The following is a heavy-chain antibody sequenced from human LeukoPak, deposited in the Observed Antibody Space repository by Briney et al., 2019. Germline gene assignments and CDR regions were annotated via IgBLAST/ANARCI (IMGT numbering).Heavy chain of an antibody. CDR2: IYAGDST. V-gene: IGHV3-53*01. J-gene: IGHJ5*02. CDR1: GFTVSSSY. Sequence: GGSLRLSCAASGFTVSSSYISWVRQAPGKGLEWVLVIYAGDSTYYADSVKGRFIISRDNSKNTVYLQMDSLRAEDTAVYYCARSYTHYDFWSGYTYQNYFDPWGQGTLVTVSS. D-gene: IGHD3-3*01. CDR3: ARSYTHYDFWSGYTYQNYFDP.